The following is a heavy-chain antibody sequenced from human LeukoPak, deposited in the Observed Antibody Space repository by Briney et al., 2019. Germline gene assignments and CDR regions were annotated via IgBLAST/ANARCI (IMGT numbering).Heavy chain of an antibody. Sequence: PSETLSLTCTVSGGYISNNYWSWIRQPPGKGLDWIGYIYYSGSTNYNPSLKSRVTISVDTSKNQFSLKLSSVTATDTAVYYCARHPGNDFGDYETDWGQGTLVTVSS. CDR2: IYYSGST. D-gene: IGHD4-17*01. CDR3: ARHPGNDFGDYETD. CDR1: GGYISNNY. J-gene: IGHJ4*02. V-gene: IGHV4-59*08.